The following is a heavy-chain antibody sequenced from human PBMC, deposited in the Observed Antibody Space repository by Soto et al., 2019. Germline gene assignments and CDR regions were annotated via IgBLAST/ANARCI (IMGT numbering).Heavy chain of an antibody. CDR3: ARGGDGYNPVVDY. D-gene: IGHD5-12*01. V-gene: IGHV4-34*01. J-gene: IGHJ4*02. CDR2: INHSGST. CDR1: GGSFSGYY. Sequence: SETLSLTCAVYGGSFSGYYWSWIRQPPGKGLEWTGEINHSGSTNYNPSLKSRVTISVDTSKNQFSLKLSSVTAADTAVYYCARGGDGYNPVVDYWGQGTLVTVSS.